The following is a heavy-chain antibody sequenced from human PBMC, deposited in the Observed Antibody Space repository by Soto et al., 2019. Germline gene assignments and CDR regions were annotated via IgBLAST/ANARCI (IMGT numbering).Heavy chain of an antibody. V-gene: IGHV1-18*01. J-gene: IGHJ5*02. CDR3: ARDPSQYGSSWYWFDP. D-gene: IGHD6-13*01. CDR1: GYTFTSYG. CDR2: IGAYNGNT. Sequence: QVQLVQSGAEVKKPGASVKVSCKASGYTFTSYGISWVRQAPGQGLEWMGWIGAYNGNTNYAQKLQGRVTMTTGTPTSTAYMELRGLRSDDTAVYYCARDPSQYGSSWYWFDPWGQGTVVTVSS.